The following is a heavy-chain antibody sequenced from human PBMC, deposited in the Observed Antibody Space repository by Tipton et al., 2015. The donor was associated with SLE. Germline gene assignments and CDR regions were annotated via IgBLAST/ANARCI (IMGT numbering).Heavy chain of an antibody. Sequence: GLVRPSETLSLICTVSGGSISSHYWGWIRQPPGKALEWIGYMYTSGSTNYNPSLKSRVTISVDTSKNQFSLKLSSLTAADTAVYYCARENSRKGFDIWGQGTMVTVSS. D-gene: IGHD1/OR15-1a*01. CDR1: GGSISSHY. J-gene: IGHJ3*02. CDR2: MYTSGST. CDR3: ARENSRKGFDI. V-gene: IGHV4-4*08.